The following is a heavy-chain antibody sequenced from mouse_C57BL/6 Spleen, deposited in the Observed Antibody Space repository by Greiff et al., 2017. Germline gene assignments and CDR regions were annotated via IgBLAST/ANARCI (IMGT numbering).Heavy chain of an antibody. J-gene: IGHJ3*01. D-gene: IGHD2-2*01. CDR1: GYTFTSYW. Sequence: QVQLQQPGAELVMPGASVKLSCKASGYTFTSYWMHWVKQRPGQGLEWIGEIDPSDSYTNYNQKFKGKSTLTVDQSSSTAYMQLRSLTSEDSAVYYCAGYDEYRFAYWGQGTLVTVSA. CDR2: IDPSDSYT. CDR3: AGYDEYRFAY. V-gene: IGHV1-69*01.